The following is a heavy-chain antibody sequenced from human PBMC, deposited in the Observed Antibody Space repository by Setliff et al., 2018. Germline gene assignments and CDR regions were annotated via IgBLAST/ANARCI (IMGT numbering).Heavy chain of an antibody. J-gene: IGHJ6*03. CDR2: INTDTGNP. CDR1: GYTFNNYA. Sequence: ASVKVSCKASGYTFNNYAINWVRQAPGQGLEWMGWINTDTGNPTSAQGCTGRFVFSLDTSVSTAYLQISSLKADDTAIYYCARASRFGTTMWRGDYYMDVWGKGTTVTV. D-gene: IGHD3-10*01. CDR3: ARASRFGTTMWRGDYYMDV. V-gene: IGHV7-4-1*02.